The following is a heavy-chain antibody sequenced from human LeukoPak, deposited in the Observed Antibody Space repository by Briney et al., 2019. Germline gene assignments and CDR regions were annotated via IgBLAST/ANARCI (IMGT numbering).Heavy chain of an antibody. V-gene: IGHV3-23*01. D-gene: IGHD6-6*01. CDR1: GFTFSSYA. J-gene: IGHJ3*02. CDR3: AKERSSGLHDAFDI. Sequence: GGSLRLSCAASGFTFSSYAMNWVRQAPGKGPEWVSVIYGSGDKTYYADSVKGRFTISRDNSKNTLYLQMNSLRVDDTAVYYCAKERSSGLHDAFDIWGQGTMVTVSS. CDR2: IYGSGDKT.